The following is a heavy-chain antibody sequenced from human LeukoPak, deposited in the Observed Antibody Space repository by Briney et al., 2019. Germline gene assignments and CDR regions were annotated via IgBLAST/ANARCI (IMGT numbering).Heavy chain of an antibody. Sequence: GGSLRLSCAASGFTVSSNYMSWVRQAPGKGLEWVSVIYSGGSTYYADSVKGRFTISRDNSKNTLYLQMNSLRAEDTAVYYCARDPATVTTEYAENDYWGQGTLVTVSS. D-gene: IGHD4-17*01. V-gene: IGHV3-53*01. CDR1: GFTVSSNY. J-gene: IGHJ4*02. CDR3: ARDPATVTTEYAENDY. CDR2: IYSGGST.